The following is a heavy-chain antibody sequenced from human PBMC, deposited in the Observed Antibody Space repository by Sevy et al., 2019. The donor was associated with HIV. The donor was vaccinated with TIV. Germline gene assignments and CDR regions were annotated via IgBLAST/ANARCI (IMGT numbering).Heavy chain of an antibody. Sequence: GGSLRLSCAASGFPFSSYAMSWVRQAPGRGLEWVSTLIGGGRRTWYADSVTGRFIISRDNSRNTLYLQMNSLIAEDTAIYYCVNRRVQSGLSGGGASHGMDLCGRGTTVTVSS. V-gene: IGHV3-23*01. CDR2: LIGGGRRT. CDR1: GFPFSSYA. CDR3: VNRRVQSGLSGGGASHGMDL. D-gene: IGHD2-8*02. J-gene: IGHJ6*01.